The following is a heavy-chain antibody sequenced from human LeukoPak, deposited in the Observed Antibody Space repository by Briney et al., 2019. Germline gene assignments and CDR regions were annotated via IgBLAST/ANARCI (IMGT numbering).Heavy chain of an antibody. J-gene: IGHJ4*02. CDR2: ISSSGSTI. CDR1: GFTFSSYE. CDR3: ARAAYDSSGYRPLGTNTGADY. D-gene: IGHD3-22*01. V-gene: IGHV3-48*03. Sequence: GGSLRLSCAASGFTFSSYEMNWVRQAPGKGLEWVSYISSSGSTIYYADSVKGRFTISRDNAKNSLYLQMNSLRAEDTAVYYCARAAYDSSGYRPLGTNTGADYWGQGTLVTVSS.